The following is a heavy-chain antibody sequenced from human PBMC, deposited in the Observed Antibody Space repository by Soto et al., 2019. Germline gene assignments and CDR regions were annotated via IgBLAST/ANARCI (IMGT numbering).Heavy chain of an antibody. CDR3: ARGILRPNHYMDV. D-gene: IGHD1-26*01. CDR1: GDSISRGGYF. J-gene: IGHJ6*03. CDR2: IYERGSA. V-gene: IGHV4-31*03. Sequence: QVQLQESGPGLVKPSQTLSLTCIVSGDSISRGGYFWTWIRQHPGKGLEWIGYIYERGSAFYNPSLKSRVTMSVDTSKNQFSLHLRSVTAADTAVFYCARGILRPNHYMDVWGKGTAVAVSS.